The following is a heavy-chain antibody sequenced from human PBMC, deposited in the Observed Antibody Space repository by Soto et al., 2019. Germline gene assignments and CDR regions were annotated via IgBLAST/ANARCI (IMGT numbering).Heavy chain of an antibody. J-gene: IGHJ6*02. CDR2: MNPNSGNT. V-gene: IGHV1-8*01. D-gene: IGHD2-15*01. Sequence: ASVKVSCKASGYTFTSYDINWVRQATGQGLEWMGWMNPNSGNTGYAQKLQGRVTMTRNTSISTAYMELSSLRSEDTAVYYCASWARGVVVAAHYGMDVWGQGTTVTVSS. CDR1: GYTFTSYD. CDR3: ASWARGVVVAAHYGMDV.